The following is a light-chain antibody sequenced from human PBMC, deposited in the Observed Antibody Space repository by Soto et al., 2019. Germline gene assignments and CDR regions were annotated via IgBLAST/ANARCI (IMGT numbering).Light chain of an antibody. CDR2: DVS. J-gene: IGLJ1*01. CDR3: CSYTSSSTPWV. V-gene: IGLV2-14*03. CDR1: SSDVGGYNY. Sequence: QSALTQPASVSGSPGQSITISCTGTSSDVGGYNYVSWYQQHPGKAPKLMIYDVSDRPSGVSNRFSGSKSGNTASLTISGLQAEDEADYYCCSYTSSSTPWVFGNGTKLTVL.